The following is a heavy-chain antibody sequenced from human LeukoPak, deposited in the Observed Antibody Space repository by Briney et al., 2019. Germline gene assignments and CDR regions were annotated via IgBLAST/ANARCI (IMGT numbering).Heavy chain of an antibody. V-gene: IGHV5-51*01. CDR2: IYPGDSDT. CDR3: AGQDIVVVATATRAFDI. J-gene: IGHJ3*02. Sequence: GESLTISCKGSGYSFTNYWISWVRQMPGKGLEWMGIIYPGDSDTRYSPSFQGQVTISADKSISTAYLQWNNLKASDTAMYYCAGQDIVVVATATRAFDIWGQGTMVTVSS. D-gene: IGHD2-15*01. CDR1: GYSFTNYW.